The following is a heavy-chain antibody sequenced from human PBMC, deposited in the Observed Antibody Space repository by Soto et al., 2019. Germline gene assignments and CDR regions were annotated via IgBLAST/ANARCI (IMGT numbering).Heavy chain of an antibody. J-gene: IGHJ6*02. Sequence: SVKVSCKASGGTPSNSAISWVRQAPGQGLEWMGGIFPVFGLVNYAQNFQGRVTITADESANTAYMELSSLRPEYSAVYYCAGGRIVVFGSRAYYGMDVWGQGTTVTVSS. CDR1: GGTPSNSA. CDR2: IFPVFGLV. D-gene: IGHD3-22*01. V-gene: IGHV1-69*13. CDR3: AGGRIVVFGSRAYYGMDV.